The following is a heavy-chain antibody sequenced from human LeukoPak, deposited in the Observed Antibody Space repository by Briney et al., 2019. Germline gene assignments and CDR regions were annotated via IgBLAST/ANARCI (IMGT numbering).Heavy chain of an antibody. V-gene: IGHV6-1*01. Sequence: SQTLSLTCAISGDSVSRDTAAWNWIRQSPSRGLEWLGRTYYRSKWYNDYPESLEGRITINPDTSKNQLSLQLNSVTPDDTAVYHCAGGQWPVRRDYYALDVWGQGTTVTVSS. CDR1: GDSVSRDTAA. D-gene: IGHD6-19*01. CDR2: TYYRSKWYN. CDR3: AGGQWPVRRDYYALDV. J-gene: IGHJ6*02.